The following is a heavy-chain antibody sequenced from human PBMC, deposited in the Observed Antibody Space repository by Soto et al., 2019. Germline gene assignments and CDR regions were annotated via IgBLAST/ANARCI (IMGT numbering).Heavy chain of an antibody. V-gene: IGHV4-34*01. CDR2: INHSGST. J-gene: IGHJ6*02. CDR3: ARFMGGSYYYYYGMDV. CDR1: GGSFSGYY. Sequence: PSETLSLTYAVYGGSFSGYYWSWIRQPPGKGLEWIGEINHSGSTNYNPSLKSRVTISVDTSKNQFSLKLSSVTAADTAVYYCARFMGGSYYYYYGMDVWGQGTTVT. D-gene: IGHD1-26*01.